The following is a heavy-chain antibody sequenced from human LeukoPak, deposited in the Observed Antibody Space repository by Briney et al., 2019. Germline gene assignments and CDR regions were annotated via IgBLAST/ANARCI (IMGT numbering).Heavy chain of an antibody. J-gene: IGHJ3*02. V-gene: IGHV3-9*03. CDR3: AKTTSGYFYDAFDI. Sequence: HPGGSLRLSCAASGFTCDDYTMHWVRQAPGKGLEWVSGISWNSGSIAYADSVKGRFTISRDNAKNSLYLQMNSLRAEDLALYYCAKTTSGYFYDAFDIWGQGTMVTVSS. CDR1: GFTCDDYT. CDR2: ISWNSGSI. D-gene: IGHD3-22*01.